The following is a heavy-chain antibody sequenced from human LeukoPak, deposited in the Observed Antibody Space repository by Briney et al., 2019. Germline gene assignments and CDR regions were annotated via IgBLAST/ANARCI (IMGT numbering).Heavy chain of an antibody. CDR3: ARASWVSSTDAVR. CDR2: LRGNGEA. D-gene: IGHD3-16*01. CDR1: GLSFSTFA. Sequence: GGSLRLSCAASGLSFSTFAMSWVRQGPARGLEWVSSLRGNGEAFYADSVKGRFTLSSDISRNTVYLQLNNLRVEDTAIYYCARASWVSSTDAVRWGQGTLVTVSS. V-gene: IGHV3-23*01. J-gene: IGHJ4*02.